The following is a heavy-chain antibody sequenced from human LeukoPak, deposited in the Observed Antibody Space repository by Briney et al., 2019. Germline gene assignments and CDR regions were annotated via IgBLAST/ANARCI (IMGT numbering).Heavy chain of an antibody. D-gene: IGHD2-15*01. CDR2: INPNSGGT. CDR1: GYTFTGYY. CDR3: ARDKGYCRGGRCYGEVSTHDAFDI. V-gene: IGHV1-2*05. J-gene: IGHJ3*02. Sequence: ASVKVSCKASGYTFTGYYMHWVRQAPGQGLEWMGRINPNSGGTNYAQKFQGRVTMTRDTSISTAYMELSRLRSDDTDVYYCARDKGYCRGGRCYGEVSTHDAFDIWGQGTMVTVSS.